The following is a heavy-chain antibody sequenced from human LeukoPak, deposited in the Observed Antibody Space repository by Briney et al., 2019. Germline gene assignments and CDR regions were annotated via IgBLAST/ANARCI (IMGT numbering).Heavy chain of an antibody. V-gene: IGHV3-21*01. D-gene: IGHD3-3*01. J-gene: IGHJ6*03. CDR1: GFTVSSNY. CDR2: ISSSSSYI. Sequence: GGSLRLSCAASGFTVSSNYMTWVRQAPGKGLEWVSSISSSSSYIYYADSVKGRFTISRDNAKNSLYLQMNSLRAEDTAVYYCASSPQIRFLEWLPYYYYYMDVWGKGTTVTVSS. CDR3: ASSPQIRFLEWLPYYYYYMDV.